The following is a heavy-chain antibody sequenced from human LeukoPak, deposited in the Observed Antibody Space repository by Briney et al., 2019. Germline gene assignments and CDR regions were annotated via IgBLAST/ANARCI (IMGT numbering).Heavy chain of an antibody. V-gene: IGHV5-51*01. D-gene: IGHD3-10*01. Sequence: PGESLKISCKGSGYSFTSYWIGWVRQMPGKGLEWMGIIYPGDSDTRYSPSFQGQVTISADKSISTAYLQWSSLKASDTAMYYCARHKSYYGSGSSEFDYWGQGTLVTVSS. J-gene: IGHJ4*02. CDR1: GYSFTSYW. CDR2: IYPGDSDT. CDR3: ARHKSYYGSGSSEFDY.